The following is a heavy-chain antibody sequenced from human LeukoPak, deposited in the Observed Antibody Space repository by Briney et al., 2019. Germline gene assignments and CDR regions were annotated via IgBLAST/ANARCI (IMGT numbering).Heavy chain of an antibody. J-gene: IGHJ4*02. CDR3: AREGDTYGGNANFDY. Sequence: ASVKVSCKASGYTFTSYYMHWVRQAPGQGLEWMRIINPSGGSTSYAQKFQGRVTMTRDMSTSTVYMELSSPRSEDTAVYYCAREGDTYGGNANFDYWGQGTLVTVSS. CDR1: GYTFTSYY. D-gene: IGHD4-23*01. V-gene: IGHV1-46*01. CDR2: INPSGGST.